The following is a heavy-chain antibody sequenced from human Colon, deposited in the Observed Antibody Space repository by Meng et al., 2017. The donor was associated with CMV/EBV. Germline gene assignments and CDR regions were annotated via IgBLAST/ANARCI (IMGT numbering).Heavy chain of an antibody. CDR2: IYPGDYDT. D-gene: IGHD6-6*01. Sequence: GESLKISCKGSGYSFTRYWIGWVRQMPGKGLEWMGIIYPGDYDTRYSSSFQGQVTISADKSISTAYLQWSSLKAADTAMYYCARPKFEYSTYYFDYWGQGTLVTVSS. CDR3: ARPKFEYSTYYFDY. CDR1: GYSFTRYW. V-gene: IGHV5-51*01. J-gene: IGHJ4*02.